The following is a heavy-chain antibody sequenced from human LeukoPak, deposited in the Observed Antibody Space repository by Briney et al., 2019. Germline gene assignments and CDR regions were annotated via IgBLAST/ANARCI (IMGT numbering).Heavy chain of an antibody. CDR3: ARDPDGPDY. CDR2: IKQDGSEK. Sequence: GGSLRLSCAASGFTFNNYWMSWVRQAPGKGLEWVANIKQDGSEKYYIDSVKGRFTISRDNAKNLVYLQMISLRVEDTAVYYCARDPDGPDYWGQGTLVAVSS. D-gene: IGHD5-24*01. CDR1: GFTFNNYW. V-gene: IGHV3-7*01. J-gene: IGHJ4*02.